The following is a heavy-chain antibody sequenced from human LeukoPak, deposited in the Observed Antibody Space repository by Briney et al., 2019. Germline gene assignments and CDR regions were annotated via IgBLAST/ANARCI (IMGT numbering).Heavy chain of an antibody. D-gene: IGHD3-10*01. CDR3: ARRTGYGSGSYFDY. CDR2: ISYSGST. Sequence: SETLSLTCTVSGGSISSSSYYWGWIRQPPGKGLEWIGSISYSGSTYYNPSLKSRVTISVDTSKNQFSLKLSSVAATDTAVYYCARRTGYGSGSYFDYWGQGTLVTASS. CDR1: GGSISSSSYY. V-gene: IGHV4-39*01. J-gene: IGHJ4*02.